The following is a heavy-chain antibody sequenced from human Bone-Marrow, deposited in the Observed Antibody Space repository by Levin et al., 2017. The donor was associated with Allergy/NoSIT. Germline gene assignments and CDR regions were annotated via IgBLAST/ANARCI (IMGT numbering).Heavy chain of an antibody. V-gene: IGHV1-8*01. Sequence: EASVKVSCKTSGYSFTSYNVYWVRQAPGQGLEWMGYINPNSGNTGYAQKFQGRVIMTRNSSITTAYMELSGLRFEDTAIYYCARGDCYSGSCYGPDWFDPWGQGTQVTVSS. CDR1: GYSFTSYN. J-gene: IGHJ5*02. CDR2: INPNSGNT. CDR3: ARGDCYSGSCYGPDWFDP. D-gene: IGHD1-26*01.